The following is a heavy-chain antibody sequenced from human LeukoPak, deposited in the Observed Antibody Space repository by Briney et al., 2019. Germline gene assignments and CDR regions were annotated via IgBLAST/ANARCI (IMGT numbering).Heavy chain of an antibody. J-gene: IGHJ4*02. CDR3: ARGAYSCAQDF. V-gene: IGHV1-46*01. CDR2: INPSGGST. D-gene: IGHD5-18*01. CDR1: GYTFTHYY. Sequence: GASVKVSCKTSGYTFTHYYIHWVRQAPGQGLEWMGIINPSGGSTNYAQTFQGRLSMTRDTSTSTAYMELSSLRSEDTAVYYCARGAYSCAQDFWGQGTLVTVSS.